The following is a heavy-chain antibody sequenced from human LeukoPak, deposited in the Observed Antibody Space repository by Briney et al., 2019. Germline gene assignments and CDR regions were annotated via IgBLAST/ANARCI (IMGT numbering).Heavy chain of an antibody. CDR3: ARDRSSSTLNYSYGMDV. CDR2: ISYDGSNK. J-gene: IGHJ6*02. V-gene: IGHV3-30*03. D-gene: IGHD3-3*02. Sequence: PGGSLRLSCAASGFTFSSYGMHWVRQAPGKGLEWVAVISYDGSNKYYADSVKGRFTISRDNSKNTLYLQMNSLRVEDTAVYYCARDRSSSTLNYSYGMDVWGHGTTVTVSS. CDR1: GFTFSSYG.